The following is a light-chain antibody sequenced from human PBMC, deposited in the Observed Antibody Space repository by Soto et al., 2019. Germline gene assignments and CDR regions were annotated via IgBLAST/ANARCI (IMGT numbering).Light chain of an antibody. CDR2: GNT. Sequence: QSELTQPPSVSGAPGQRVTMSCTGSSSNIGAGCDVHWYQHLPGTAPKLLIYGNTNRPSGVPDRFSGSKSGTSASLAITGLQAEDEADYYCQSYDTSLSGPVVFGGGTKVTVL. CDR3: QSYDTSLSGPVV. J-gene: IGLJ2*01. V-gene: IGLV1-40*01. CDR1: SSNIGAGCD.